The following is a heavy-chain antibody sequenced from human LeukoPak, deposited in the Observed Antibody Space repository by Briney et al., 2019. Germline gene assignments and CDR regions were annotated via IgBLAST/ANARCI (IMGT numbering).Heavy chain of an antibody. CDR3: ARSLPHPDSGDAFDI. D-gene: IGHD3-22*01. Sequence: SVKVSCKASGGTFSSYAISWVRQAPGQGLEWMGGIIPIFGTANYAQKFQGRVTITTDESTSTAYMELSSLRSEDTAVYYCARSLPHPDSGDAFDIWGQGTMVTVSS. CDR1: GGTFSSYA. CDR2: IIPIFGTA. V-gene: IGHV1-69*05. J-gene: IGHJ3*02.